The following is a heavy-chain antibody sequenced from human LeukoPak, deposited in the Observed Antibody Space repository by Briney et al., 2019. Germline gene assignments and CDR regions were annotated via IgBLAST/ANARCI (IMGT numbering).Heavy chain of an antibody. CDR1: GFTFRSYW. CDR2: INSDGSST. V-gene: IGHV3-74*01. CDR3: ARGSYSHYGMDV. Sequence: GGSLRLSCAASGFTFRSYWMHWVRQGPGKGLVWVSRINSDGSSTRYADSVKGRFTISRDNAKNTLYLQMNSLRAEDTAVYYCARGSYSHYGMDVWGQGTTVTVSS. D-gene: IGHD1-26*01. J-gene: IGHJ6*02.